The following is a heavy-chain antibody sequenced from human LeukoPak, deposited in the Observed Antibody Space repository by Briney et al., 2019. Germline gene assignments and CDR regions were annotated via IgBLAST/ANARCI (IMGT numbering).Heavy chain of an antibody. V-gene: IGHV4-59*01. CDR1: GGSISSYY. J-gene: IGHJ4*02. CDR3: ASYSSGYYKKRTDFDY. CDR2: IYYSGST. D-gene: IGHD3-22*01. Sequence: SEILSLTCTVSGGSISSYYWSWIRQPPGKGLEWIGYIYYSGSTNYNPSLKSRVTISVDTSKNQFSLKLSSVTAADTAVYYCASYSSGYYKKRTDFDYWGQGTLVTVSS.